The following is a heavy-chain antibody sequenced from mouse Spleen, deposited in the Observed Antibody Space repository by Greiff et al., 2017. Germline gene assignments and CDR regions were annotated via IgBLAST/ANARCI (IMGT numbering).Heavy chain of an antibody. D-gene: IGHD1-1*01. CDR3: ARLLYYYGSSGFAY. CDR2: IYPSDSET. V-gene: IGHV1-61*01. Sequence: VQLQQSGAELVRPGSSVKLSCKASGYTFTSYWMDWVKQRPGQGLEWIGNIYPSDSETHYNQKFKDKATLTVDKSSSTAYMQLSSLTSEDSAVYYCARLLYYYGSSGFAYWGQGTLVTVSA. J-gene: IGHJ3*01. CDR1: GYTFTSYW.